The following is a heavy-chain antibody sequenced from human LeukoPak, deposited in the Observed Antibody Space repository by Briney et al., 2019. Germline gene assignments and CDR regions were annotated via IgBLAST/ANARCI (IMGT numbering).Heavy chain of an antibody. D-gene: IGHD3-16*01. CDR1: GFTFSSYG. J-gene: IGHJ6*03. V-gene: IGHV3-23*01. CDR2: ISGSGGST. Sequence: GGSLRLSCAASGFTFSSYGMSSVRQAPGKGLEWVSAISGSGGSTYYADSVRGRFTISRDNSKNTLYLQMNSLRAEDTAVYYCAKGTKHKPLRTFSYYCYMDVWGKGTTVTISS. CDR3: AKGTKHKPLRTFSYYCYMDV.